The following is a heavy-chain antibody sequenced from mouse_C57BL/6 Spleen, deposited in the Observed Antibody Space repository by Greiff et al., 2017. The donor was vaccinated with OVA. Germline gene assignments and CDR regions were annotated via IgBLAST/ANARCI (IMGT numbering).Heavy chain of an antibody. Sequence: QVHVKQPGAELVKPGASVKMSCKASGYTFTSYWITWVKQRPGQGLEWIGDIYPGSGSTNYNEKFKSKATLTVDTSSSTAYMQLSSLTSEDSAVYYCAKVSNWEIDYWGQGTTLTVSS. CDR1: GYTFTSYW. CDR2: IYPGSGST. J-gene: IGHJ2*01. CDR3: AKVSNWEIDY. V-gene: IGHV1-55*01. D-gene: IGHD4-1*01.